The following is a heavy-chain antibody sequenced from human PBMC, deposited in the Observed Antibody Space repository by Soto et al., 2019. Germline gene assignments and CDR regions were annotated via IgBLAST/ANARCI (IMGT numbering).Heavy chain of an antibody. Sequence: PGGSLRLSCSASGFTFSSYAMHWVRQAPGKGLEYVSGIRGNGDPPFYADSVKGRFTISRDNSKNTLYLQMSSLSADDTAVYYCVKSRGGNNFDFFEWGQGALVTVCS. D-gene: IGHD3-3*01. CDR1: GFTFSSYA. CDR3: VKSRGGNNFDFFE. J-gene: IGHJ4*02. V-gene: IGHV3-64D*06. CDR2: IRGNGDPP.